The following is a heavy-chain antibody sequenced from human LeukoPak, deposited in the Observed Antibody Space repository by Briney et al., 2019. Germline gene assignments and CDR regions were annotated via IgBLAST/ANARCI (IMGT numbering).Heavy chain of an antibody. D-gene: IGHD6-13*01. CDR1: GFTFDDYA. J-gene: IGHJ6*03. CDR2: ISWNSGTI. CDR3: ARAAIAAARIYYYMDV. Sequence: PGGSLRLSCVASGFTFDDYAMHWVRQAPGKGLEWVSGISWNSGTIGYADSVKGRFTISRDNAENSLYLQMNSLRAEDTAVYYCARAAIAAARIYYYMDVWGKGTTVTVSS. V-gene: IGHV3-9*01.